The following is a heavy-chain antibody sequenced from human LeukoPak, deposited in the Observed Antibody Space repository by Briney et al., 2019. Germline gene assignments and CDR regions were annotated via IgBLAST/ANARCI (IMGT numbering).Heavy chain of an antibody. CDR2: INPNSGGT. D-gene: IGHD3-10*01. Sequence: ASVKVSCKASGYTFTGYYMHWVRQAPGQGLEWMGWINPNSGGTNYAQKFQGWVTMTRDTSISTAYMELSRLRSDDTAVYYCARSRLLWFGEFPLDYYGMDVWGQGTTVTVSS. CDR3: ARSRLLWFGEFPLDYYGMDV. CDR1: GYTFTGYY. V-gene: IGHV1-2*04. J-gene: IGHJ6*02.